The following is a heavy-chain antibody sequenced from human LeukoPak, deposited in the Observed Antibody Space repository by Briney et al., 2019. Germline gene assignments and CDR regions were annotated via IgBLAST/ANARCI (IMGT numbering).Heavy chain of an antibody. D-gene: IGHD4-17*01. V-gene: IGHV4-39*07. Sequence: PSETLSLTCTVSGGSISSSSYYWGWIRQPPGKGLEWIGSIYYSGSTYYNPSLKSRVTISVDTYKNQFSLKLSSVTAADMAVYYCARVQTTVSILLDPWGQGTLVTVSS. CDR3: ARVQTTVSILLDP. J-gene: IGHJ5*02. CDR2: IYYSGST. CDR1: GGSISSSSYY.